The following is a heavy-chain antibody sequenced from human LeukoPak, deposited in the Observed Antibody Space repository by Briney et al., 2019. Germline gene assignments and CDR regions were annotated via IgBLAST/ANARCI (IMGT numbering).Heavy chain of an antibody. V-gene: IGHV3-11*01. J-gene: IGHJ6*03. CDR2: ISSSGSTI. Sequence: PGGSLRLSCAASGFIFSDYYMSWIRQAPGKGLEWVSYISSSGSTIYYADSVKGRFTISRDNSKNSLYLQMNSLRAEDTALYYCAKDGGYDFWSGYSKYYYYYMDVWGKGTTVTVSS. D-gene: IGHD3-3*01. CDR3: AKDGGYDFWSGYSKYYYYYMDV. CDR1: GFIFSDYY.